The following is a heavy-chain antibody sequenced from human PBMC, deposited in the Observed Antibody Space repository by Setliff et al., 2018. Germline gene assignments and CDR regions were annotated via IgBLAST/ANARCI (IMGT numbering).Heavy chain of an antibody. CDR1: GYTFTSYA. Sequence: ASVKVSCKASGYTFTSYAIGWMRQAPGQGLEWMGWINTNTGNPDYAQGSTGRFVFSLDTSASTAYLQISSLKAEDTAKYYCARASRFGTILYKGYYYMDVWGKGTTVTVSS. D-gene: IGHD2-8*01. CDR3: ARASRFGTILYKGYYYMDV. J-gene: IGHJ6*03. CDR2: INTNTGNP. V-gene: IGHV7-4-1*02.